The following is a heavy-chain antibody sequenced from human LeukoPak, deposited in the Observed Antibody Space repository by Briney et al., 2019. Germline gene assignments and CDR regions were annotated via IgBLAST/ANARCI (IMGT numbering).Heavy chain of an antibody. CDR3: AKRGSPGANYYFDY. CDR2: IPTSGDKT. J-gene: IGHJ4*02. CDR1: GFTLAGFG. V-gene: IGHV3-23*01. D-gene: IGHD4/OR15-4a*01. Sequence: PGGSLRLSCAASGFTLAGFGMYWVRQAPGKGLEWVSGIPTSGDKTYYADSVKGRSTISRDSSKNTLYLQMISLRAEDTAVYYCAKRGSPGANYYFDYWGQGTLVTVSS.